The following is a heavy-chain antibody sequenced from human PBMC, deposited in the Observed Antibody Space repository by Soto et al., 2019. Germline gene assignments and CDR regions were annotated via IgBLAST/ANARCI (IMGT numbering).Heavy chain of an antibody. CDR2: IYDSGNT. V-gene: IGHV4-30-2*01. Sequence: SETLSLTCAVSGGSISSGGYSWNWIRQPPGKGLEWIGYIYDSGNTNFNPSLRSRVSISADRSKNHFSMNLTSVTAADTAVYYCARGYASGLPGYWGQGILVTVSS. D-gene: IGHD6-19*01. CDR3: ARGYASGLPGY. CDR1: GGSISSGGYS. J-gene: IGHJ4*02.